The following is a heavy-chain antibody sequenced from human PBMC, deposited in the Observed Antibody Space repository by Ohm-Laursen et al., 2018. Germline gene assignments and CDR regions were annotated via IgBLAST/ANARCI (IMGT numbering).Heavy chain of an antibody. J-gene: IGHJ2*01. V-gene: IGHV4-31*11. CDR1: GESSSGYF. Sequence: SQTLSLTCAVNGESSSGYFWNWIRQHPGKGLEWIGYIYYSGSTYYNPSLKSRVTISVDTSKNQFSLKLSSVTAADTAVYYCARNTYSGYDYWYFDLWGRGTLVTVSS. CDR2: IYYSGST. CDR3: ARNTYSGYDYWYFDL. D-gene: IGHD5-12*01.